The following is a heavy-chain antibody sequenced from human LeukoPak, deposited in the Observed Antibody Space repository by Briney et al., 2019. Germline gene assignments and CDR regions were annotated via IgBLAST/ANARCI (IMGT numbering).Heavy chain of an antibody. J-gene: IGHJ4*02. Sequence: PGGSLRLSCAVSGFTVSTYVMHWVRRAPGEGLVWVSRINHDGGDISYADSVKGRSTISRDNAKNTLYLQMNSLRADDTAIYYCVRDSNFKIDYWGQGTLVTVSS. CDR1: GFTVSTYV. CDR3: VRDSNFKIDY. D-gene: IGHD5-24*01. V-gene: IGHV3-74*01. CDR2: INHDGGDI.